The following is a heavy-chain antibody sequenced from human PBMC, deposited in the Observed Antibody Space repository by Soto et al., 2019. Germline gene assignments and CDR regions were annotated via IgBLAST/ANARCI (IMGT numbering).Heavy chain of an antibody. J-gene: IGHJ5*02. CDR1: GYSISSGYY. D-gene: IGHD3-10*01. Sequence: KTSETLSLTCAVSGYSISSGYYWGWIRQPPGKGLEWIGSIYHSGSTYYNPSLKSRVTISVDTSKNQFSLKLSSVTAADTAVYYCARDQVLWFGDQDNWFDPWGQGTLVTVSS. V-gene: IGHV4-38-2*02. CDR3: ARDQVLWFGDQDNWFDP. CDR2: IYHSGST.